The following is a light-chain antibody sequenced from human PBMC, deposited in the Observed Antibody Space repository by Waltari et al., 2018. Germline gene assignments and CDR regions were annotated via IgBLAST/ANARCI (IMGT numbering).Light chain of an antibody. Sequence: EIVLPQSPGTLSLSPGERATLSCRASQSVSSSYLAWYQQKPGQAPRLLIYGASSRATGIPDRFSGSGSGTDFTLTISRLEPEDFAVYYCQQYGSSPLITFGGGTKVEIK. V-gene: IGKV3-20*01. CDR3: QQYGSSPLIT. CDR1: QSVSSSY. J-gene: IGKJ4*01. CDR2: GAS.